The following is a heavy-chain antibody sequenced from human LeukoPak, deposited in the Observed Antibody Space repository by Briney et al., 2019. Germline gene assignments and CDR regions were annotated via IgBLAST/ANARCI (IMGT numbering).Heavy chain of an antibody. V-gene: IGHV1-18*01. J-gene: IGHJ2*01. CDR2: ISAYNGNT. Sequence: GASVKVSCKASGYTFTSYGISWVRQAPGQGLEWMGWISAYNGNTKYAQKLQGRVTMTTDTSTSTAYMELRSLRSDDTAVYYCARGPGGFDWTDTPNWYFDLWGRGTLVTVSS. D-gene: IGHD3-9*01. CDR3: ARGPGGFDWTDTPNWYFDL. CDR1: GYTFTSYG.